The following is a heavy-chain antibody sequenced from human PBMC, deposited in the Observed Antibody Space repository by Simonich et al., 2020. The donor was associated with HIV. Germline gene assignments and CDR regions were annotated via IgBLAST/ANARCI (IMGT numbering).Heavy chain of an antibody. V-gene: IGHV4-34*01. CDR2: INHSGST. Sequence: QVQLQQWGAGLLKPSETLSLTCAVYGGSFSGYYWSWIRQPPGKGLEWFGDINHSGSTNYNPSLKSRVTISVDTSKNQFSLKLSSVTAADTAVYYCARGFYQRLYYFDYWGQGTLVTVSS. CDR1: GGSFSGYY. J-gene: IGHJ4*02. D-gene: IGHD2-2*01. CDR3: ARGFYQRLYYFDY.